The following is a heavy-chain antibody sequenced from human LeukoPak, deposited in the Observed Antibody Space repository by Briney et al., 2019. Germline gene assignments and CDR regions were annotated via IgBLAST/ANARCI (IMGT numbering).Heavy chain of an antibody. CDR2: IYPGDSDT. J-gene: IGHJ6*02. CDR3: VTHRAAAANAFHQGYGMDV. V-gene: IGHV5-51*01. D-gene: IGHD6-13*01. CDR1: GYSFTSYW. Sequence: GESLKISCKGSGYSFTSYWIGWVRQMPGKGLEWMGIIYPGDSDTRYSPSFQGQVTISADKSISTAYLQWSSLKASDTAMYYCVTHRAAAANAFHQGYGMDVWGRGTTVTVSS.